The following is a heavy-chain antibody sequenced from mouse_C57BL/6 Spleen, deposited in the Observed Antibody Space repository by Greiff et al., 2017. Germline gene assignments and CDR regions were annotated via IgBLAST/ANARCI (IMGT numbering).Heavy chain of an antibody. Sequence: VQLQQSGPELVKPGASVKIPCKASGYTFTDYNMDWVKQSHGKSLEWIEDINPNNGGTIYNQKLKGKATLTVDKSSSTAYIELRSLTSEDTAGYYCARKGAQEVFAYWGQATLVTFSA. CDR1: GYTFTDYN. CDR2: INPNNGGT. J-gene: IGHJ3*01. CDR3: ARKGAQEVFAY. V-gene: IGHV1-18*01.